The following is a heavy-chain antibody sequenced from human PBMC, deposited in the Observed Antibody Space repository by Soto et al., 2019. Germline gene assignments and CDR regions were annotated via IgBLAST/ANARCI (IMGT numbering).Heavy chain of an antibody. J-gene: IGHJ3*02. D-gene: IGHD4-17*01. CDR2: ISSNGGST. Sequence: EVQLVESGGGLVQPGGSLRLSCAASGFTFSSYAMHWVRQAPGKGLEYVSAISSNGGSTYYANSVKGRFTISRDNSKITLYLQMGSLRAEDMAVYYCARSGDYGDYVGAFDIWGQGTMVTVSS. V-gene: IGHV3-64*01. CDR1: GFTFSSYA. CDR3: ARSGDYGDYVGAFDI.